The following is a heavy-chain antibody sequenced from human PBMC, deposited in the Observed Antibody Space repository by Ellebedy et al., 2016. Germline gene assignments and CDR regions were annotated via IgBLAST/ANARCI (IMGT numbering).Heavy chain of an antibody. CDR1: GFSFRTHS. CDR3: ATTVEYNVYY. Sequence: GGSLRLSCAASGFSFRTHSMNWVRQAPGKGLEWVSYITSDEKRIAYADSVKGRFTISRDNARNSLYLQMNSLRAEDTAVYYCATTVEYNVYYWGQGALVTVSS. CDR2: ITSDEKRI. D-gene: IGHD4-23*01. V-gene: IGHV3-48*04. J-gene: IGHJ4*02.